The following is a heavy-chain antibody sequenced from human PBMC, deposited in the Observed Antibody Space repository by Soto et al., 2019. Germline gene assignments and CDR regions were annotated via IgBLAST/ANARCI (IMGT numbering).Heavy chain of an antibody. CDR3: ARDLGIAAAGTPEGMDV. J-gene: IGHJ6*02. Sequence: GSLRLSCAASGFTVSSNYMSWVRQAPGKGLEWVSVIYSGGSTYYADSVKGRFTISRDNSKNTLYLQMNSLRAEDTAVYYCARDLGIAAAGTPEGMDVWGQGTTVTVSS. V-gene: IGHV3-53*01. CDR2: IYSGGST. D-gene: IGHD6-13*01. CDR1: GFTVSSNY.